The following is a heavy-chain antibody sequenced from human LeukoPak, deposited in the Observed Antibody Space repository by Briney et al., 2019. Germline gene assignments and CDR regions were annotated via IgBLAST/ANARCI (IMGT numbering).Heavy chain of an antibody. Sequence: PGGSLRLSCAASGFTFSSYWMSWVRQAPGKGLEWIGEINHSGSTNYNPSLKSRVTISVDTSKNQFSLKLSSVTAADTAVYYCARDKGSYSVRPKPYYFDYWGQGALVTVSS. CDR3: ARDKGSYSVRPKPYYFDY. V-gene: IGHV4-34*01. D-gene: IGHD3-10*01. J-gene: IGHJ4*02. CDR1: GFTFSSYW. CDR2: INHSGST.